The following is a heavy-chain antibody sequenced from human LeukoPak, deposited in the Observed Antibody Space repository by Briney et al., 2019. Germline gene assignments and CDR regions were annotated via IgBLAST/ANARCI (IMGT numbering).Heavy chain of an antibody. CDR1: GYTFTDYY. CDR3: ARDLADGY. J-gene: IGHJ4*02. V-gene: IGHV1-2*06. D-gene: IGHD5-24*01. Sequence: ATVKISCKVSGYTFTDYYMHWVRQAPGQGLEWMGRINPNSGGTNYAQKFQGRVTMTRDTSISTAYMELSRLRSDDTAVYYCARDLADGYWGQGTLVTVSS. CDR2: INPNSGGT.